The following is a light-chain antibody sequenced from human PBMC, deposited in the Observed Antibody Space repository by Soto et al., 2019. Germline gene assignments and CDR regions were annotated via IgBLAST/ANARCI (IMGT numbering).Light chain of an antibody. CDR3: SSYAGSHVV. CDR2: EVS. Sequence: QSALTQPPSASGSPGQSVTISCTGTSSDVGTYNYVSWYQKHPGKAPKLLIYEVSKRPSGVPDRFSGSKSANTASLTVSGLQTEDEADYYCSSYAGSHVVFGGGTKVTVL. J-gene: IGLJ2*01. V-gene: IGLV2-8*01. CDR1: SSDVGTYNY.